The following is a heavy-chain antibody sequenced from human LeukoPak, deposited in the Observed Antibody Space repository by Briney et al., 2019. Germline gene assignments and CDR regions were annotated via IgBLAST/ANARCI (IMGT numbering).Heavy chain of an antibody. CDR2: IYSGGST. J-gene: IGHJ3*02. CDR3: ARELREHGAFDI. Sequence: GGSLRLSCAASRFTVSNNYMSWVRQAPGKGLEWVAEIYSGGSTYYAASVKGRFSISRDTSKNTVYLQMNSLRVEDTAVYYCARELREHGAFDIWGQGTMVTVSS. CDR1: RFTVSNNY. D-gene: IGHD1-26*01. V-gene: IGHV3-53*01.